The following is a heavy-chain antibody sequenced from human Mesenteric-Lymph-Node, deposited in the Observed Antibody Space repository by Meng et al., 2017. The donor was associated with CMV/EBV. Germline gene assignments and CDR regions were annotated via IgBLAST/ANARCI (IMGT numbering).Heavy chain of an antibody. CDR3: ARSIDY. V-gene: IGHV1-8*02. J-gene: IGHJ4*02. CDR1: GYTFTDYY. CDR2: MNPNSGNT. Sequence: VKIACKVSGYTFTDYYMHWVRQATGQGLEWMGWMNPNSGNTGYAQKFQGRVTMTRNTSISTAYMELSSLRSEDTAVYYCARSIDYWGQGTLVTVSS.